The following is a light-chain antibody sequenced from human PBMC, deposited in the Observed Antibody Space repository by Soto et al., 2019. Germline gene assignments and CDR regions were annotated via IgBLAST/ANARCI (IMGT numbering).Light chain of an antibody. Sequence: QAVVTQEPSLTVSPGGTVTLTCGSNTGDVTNGRWPYWFQQRPGQVPRTLIHDTSNKHSWTPARFSGSLFGGKAALTLSGAQPEDEAAYYCLLFYDGVAVFGGGTQLTVL. V-gene: IGLV7-46*01. CDR3: LLFYDGVAV. CDR1: TGDVTNGRW. J-gene: IGLJ7*01. CDR2: DTS.